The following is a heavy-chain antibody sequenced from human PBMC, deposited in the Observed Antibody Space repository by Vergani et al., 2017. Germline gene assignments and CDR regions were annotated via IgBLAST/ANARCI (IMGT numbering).Heavy chain of an antibody. V-gene: IGHV3-30*01. J-gene: IGHJ4*02. D-gene: IGHD5-18*01. CDR1: GFTFSSYA. CDR2: ISYDGSNK. Sequence: QVQLVESGGGVVQPGRSLRLSCAASGFTFSSYAMHWVRQAPGKGLEWVAVISYDGSNKYYADSVKGRFTISRDNSKNTLYLQMNSLRAEDTAVYYCARQPGLIQLWSRNRYHYFDYWGQGTLVTVSS. CDR3: ARQPGLIQLWSRNRYHYFDY.